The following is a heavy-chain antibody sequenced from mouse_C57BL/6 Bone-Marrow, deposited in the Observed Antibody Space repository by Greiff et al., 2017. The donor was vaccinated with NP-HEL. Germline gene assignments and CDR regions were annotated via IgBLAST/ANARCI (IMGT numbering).Heavy chain of an antibody. J-gene: IGHJ2*01. CDR3: ARRGGTLYYFDY. CDR2: ISNGGGST. Sequence: EVKLVESGGGLVQPGGSLKLSCAASGFTFSDYYMYWVRQTPEKRLEWVAYISNGGGSTYYPDTVKGRFTISRDNAKNTLYLQMSRLKSEDTAMYYCARRGGTLYYFDYWGQGTTLTVSS. V-gene: IGHV5-12*01. D-gene: IGHD3-3*01. CDR1: GFTFSDYY.